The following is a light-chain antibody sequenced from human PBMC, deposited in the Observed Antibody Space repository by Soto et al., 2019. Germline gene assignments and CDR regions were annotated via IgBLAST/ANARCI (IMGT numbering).Light chain of an antibody. V-gene: IGKV3-20*01. J-gene: IGKJ1*01. CDR1: QSVSNSY. CDR3: QQYVSSPWT. CDR2: GAS. Sequence: EIVLTQSPGTLSLSPGERATLSCRASQSVSNSYLACYQQRPGQAPRLLIYGASTRATGIPDRFSGSGSGTDFTLTISGLEPEDFAVYFCQQYVSSPWTFGQGTKVEIK.